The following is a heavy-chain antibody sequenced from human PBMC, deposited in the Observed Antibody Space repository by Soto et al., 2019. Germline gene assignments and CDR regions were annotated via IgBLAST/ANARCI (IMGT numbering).Heavy chain of an antibody. CDR2: ISYDGSNK. Sequence: PVGSLRLSCAASGFTFSSYGMHWVGQAPGKGLEWVAVISYDGSNKYYADSVKGRFTISRDNSKNTLYLQMNSLRAEDTAVYYCAKDGRRWLQTEEHWYFDLWGRGTLVTVSS. V-gene: IGHV3-30*18. D-gene: IGHD5-12*01. J-gene: IGHJ2*01. CDR3: AKDGRRWLQTEEHWYFDL. CDR1: GFTFSSYG.